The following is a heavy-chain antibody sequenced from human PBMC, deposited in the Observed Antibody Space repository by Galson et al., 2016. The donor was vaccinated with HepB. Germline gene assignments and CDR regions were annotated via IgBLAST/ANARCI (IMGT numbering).Heavy chain of an antibody. CDR3: ARVTVSSGWSIDY. Sequence: TLSLTCTVSGGSINNGNYYWSWIRQPAGKGLEWIGRIYGSGNTNNNPPLKSRVTMPVDTSKNRFSPRLTSVTASDTAVYYRARVTVSSGWSIDYWGQGTLITVSS. CDR2: IYGSGNT. D-gene: IGHD6-19*01. V-gene: IGHV4-61*02. CDR1: GGSINNGNYY. J-gene: IGHJ4*02.